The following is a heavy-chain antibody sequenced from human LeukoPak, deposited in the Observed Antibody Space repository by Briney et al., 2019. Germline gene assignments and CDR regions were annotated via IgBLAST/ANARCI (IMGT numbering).Heavy chain of an antibody. CDR3: ASYLSDYYDSSFDAFDI. J-gene: IGHJ3*02. Sequence: ASVKVPCKASGGTFSSYAISWVRQAPGQGLEWMGGIIPIFGTANYAQKFQGRVTITTDESTSTAYMELGSLRSEDTAVYYCASYLSDYYDSSFDAFDIWGQGTMVTVSS. D-gene: IGHD3-22*01. V-gene: IGHV1-69*05. CDR1: GGTFSSYA. CDR2: IIPIFGTA.